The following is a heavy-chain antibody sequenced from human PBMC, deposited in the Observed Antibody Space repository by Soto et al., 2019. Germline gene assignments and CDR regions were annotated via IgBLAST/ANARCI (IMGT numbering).Heavy chain of an antibody. CDR1: GFTFDDYA. CDR2: INWNSGSI. J-gene: IGHJ1*01. Sequence: EVQLVESGGGLVQPGRSLRLSCAASGFTFDDYAMHWVRQVPGKGLEWVSGINWNSGSIGYGDSVKGRFAISRDNAKNSLHLQMNSLSAEDTAVYYCVKDESINWYSGHFRHWGQGTLVTVFS. V-gene: IGHV3-9*01. D-gene: IGHD6-13*01. CDR3: VKDESINWYSGHFRH.